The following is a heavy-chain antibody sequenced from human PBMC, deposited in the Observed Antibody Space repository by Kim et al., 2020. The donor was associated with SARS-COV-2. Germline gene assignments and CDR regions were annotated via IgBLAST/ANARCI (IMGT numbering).Heavy chain of an antibody. CDR3: ARKLYTTHAFDI. D-gene: IGHD1-1*01. CDR1: GGSISSSSYY. CDR2: IYYSGST. J-gene: IGHJ3*02. V-gene: IGHV4-39*01. Sequence: SETLSLTCTVSGGSISSSSYYWGWIRQPPGKGLEWIGSIYYSGSTYYTPSLKSRVTISVDTSKNQFSLKLSSVTAADTAVYYCARKLYTTHAFDIWGQGTMVTVSS.